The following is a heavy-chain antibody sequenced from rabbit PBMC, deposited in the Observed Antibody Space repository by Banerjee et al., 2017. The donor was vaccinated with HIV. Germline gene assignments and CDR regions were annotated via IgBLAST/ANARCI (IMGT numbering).Heavy chain of an antibody. Sequence: QEQLVESGGGLVQPEGSLTLTCKASGFDISSSYYMSWVRQAPGKGLEWIGCIDIGNSGRTYYARWAKGRFTISKTSSTTVTLQMTSLTAADTATYFCARDGIAGYVGDGIATPYLWGPGTLVTVS. D-gene: IGHD7-1*01. CDR3: ARDGIAGYVGDGIATPYL. CDR1: GFDISSSYY. J-gene: IGHJ4*01. CDR2: IDIGNSGRT. V-gene: IGHV1S45*01.